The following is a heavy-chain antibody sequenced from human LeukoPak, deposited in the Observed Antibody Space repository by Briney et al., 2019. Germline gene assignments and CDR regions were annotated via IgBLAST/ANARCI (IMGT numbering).Heavy chain of an antibody. CDR2: IYHSGST. D-gene: IGHD3-22*01. Sequence: SETLSLTWAVSGGSISSSNWWSWVRQPPGKGLEWIGEIYHSGSTNYNPSLKSRVTISVDKSKNQFSLKLSSVTAADTAVYYCAREIGGTLLRRPYYFDYWGQGTLVTVSS. CDR1: GGSISSSNW. J-gene: IGHJ4*02. CDR3: AREIGGTLLRRPYYFDY. V-gene: IGHV4-4*02.